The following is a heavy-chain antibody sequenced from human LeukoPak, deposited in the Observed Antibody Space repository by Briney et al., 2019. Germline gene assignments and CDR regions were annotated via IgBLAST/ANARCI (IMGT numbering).Heavy chain of an antibody. V-gene: IGHV1-69*04. CDR1: GGTFSSYA. CDR3: AREGYYDSSGTADY. J-gene: IGHJ4*02. CDR2: IIPILGIA. D-gene: IGHD3-22*01. Sequence: ASVKVSCKASGGTFSSYAISWVRQAPGPGLEWMGRIIPILGIANYEQKFKGRVTITADKSTSTAYMELSSVRAEDTAVYYCAREGYYDSSGTADYWGQGTLVTVSS.